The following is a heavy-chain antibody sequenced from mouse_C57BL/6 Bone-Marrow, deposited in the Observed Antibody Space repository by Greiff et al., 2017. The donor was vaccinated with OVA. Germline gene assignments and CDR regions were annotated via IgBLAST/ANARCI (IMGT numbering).Heavy chain of an antibody. CDR3: ARFIATVVSMDY. J-gene: IGHJ4*01. D-gene: IGHD1-1*01. Sequence: QVHVKQSGAELARPGASVKLSCKASGYTFTSYGISWVKQRNGQGLEWIGEIYPRSGNNYYNEKFKGKATLTTDKSTNTAYMKLRSLTSEDSAVYFCARFIATVVSMDYWGQGTSVTVSS. CDR2: IYPRSGNN. CDR1: GYTFTSYG. V-gene: IGHV1-81*01.